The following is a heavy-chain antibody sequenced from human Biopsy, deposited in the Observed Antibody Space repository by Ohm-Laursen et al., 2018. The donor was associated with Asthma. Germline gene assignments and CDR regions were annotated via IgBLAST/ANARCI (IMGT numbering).Heavy chain of an antibody. D-gene: IGHD5-12*01. Sequence: ASVTASCKASADSFSNYAISWARQAPGQGLEWMGGLIPVLGTPDHAQMFEGRVTITADESTSTAYMELSSLSSEDTAVYYCARGYSGSDRIVYYYSGLEVWGQGTTVTVSS. CDR3: ARGYSGSDRIVYYYSGLEV. V-gene: IGHV1-69*13. CDR2: LIPVLGTP. J-gene: IGHJ6*02. CDR1: ADSFSNYA.